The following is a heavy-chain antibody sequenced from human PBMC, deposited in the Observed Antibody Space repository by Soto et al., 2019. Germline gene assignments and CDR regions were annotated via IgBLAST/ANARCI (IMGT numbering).Heavy chain of an antibody. CDR3: ARQSRYYDSSGYPNPTDWFDP. D-gene: IGHD3-22*01. Sequence: SVKVSCKASGGTFSSYAISWVRQAPGQGLEWMGGIIPIFGTANYAQKFQGRVTITADKSTSTAYMELSSLRSEDTAVYYCARQSRYYDSSGYPNPTDWFDPWGQGTLVTVSS. CDR1: GGTFSSYA. J-gene: IGHJ5*02. V-gene: IGHV1-69*06. CDR2: IIPIFGTA.